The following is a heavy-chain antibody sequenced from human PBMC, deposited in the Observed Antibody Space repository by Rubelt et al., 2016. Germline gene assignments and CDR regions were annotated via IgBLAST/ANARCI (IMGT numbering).Heavy chain of an antibody. CDR2: ISYDGSNK. CDR3: ARGRYCSSSSCYSYYNYYVMDV. CDR1: GFTFSSYA. D-gene: IGHD2-2*01. V-gene: IGHV3-30*04. J-gene: IGHJ6*02. Sequence: VQLVESGGGVVQPGRSLRLSCAASGFTFSSYAMHWVRQAQGKGLEGVAVISYDGSNKYYADSVKGRFTISRDNSKNTLYLQMNSLRAEDTAVYYCARGRYCSSSSCYSYYNYYVMDVWGQGTTVTVSS.